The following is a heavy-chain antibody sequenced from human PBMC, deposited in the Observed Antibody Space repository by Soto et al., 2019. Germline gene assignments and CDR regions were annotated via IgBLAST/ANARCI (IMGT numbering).Heavy chain of an antibody. D-gene: IGHD3-22*01. J-gene: IGHJ3*02. Sequence: EVQLVESGGGLVQPGGSLRLSCAASGFTFSSYWMSWVRQAPGKGLEWVANIKPDGSEKWYVDSVKGRFTISRDNAKKSLYLQMNSLRAEDTAVYYCARGDYYDTSGPFSDAFDIWGQGTMFTVSS. CDR2: IKPDGSEK. CDR3: ARGDYYDTSGPFSDAFDI. V-gene: IGHV3-7*04. CDR1: GFTFSSYW.